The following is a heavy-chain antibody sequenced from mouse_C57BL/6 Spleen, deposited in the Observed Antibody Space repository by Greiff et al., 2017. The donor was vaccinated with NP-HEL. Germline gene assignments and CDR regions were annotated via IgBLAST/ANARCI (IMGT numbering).Heavy chain of an antibody. J-gene: IGHJ2*01. V-gene: IGHV1-26*01. Sequence: EVQLQQSGPELVKPGASVKISCKASGYTFTDYYMNWVKQSHGKSLEWIGDINPNNGGTSYNQKFKGKATLTVDKSSSTAYMELRSLTSEDSAVYYCARWMNWLFDYWGQGTTLTVSS. CDR1: GYTFTDYY. D-gene: IGHD4-1*01. CDR2: INPNNGGT. CDR3: ARWMNWLFDY.